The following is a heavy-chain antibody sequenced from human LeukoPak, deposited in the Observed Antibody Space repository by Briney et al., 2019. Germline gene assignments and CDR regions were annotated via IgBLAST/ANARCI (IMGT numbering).Heavy chain of an antibody. D-gene: IGHD3-10*01. CDR2: ISGSGGST. V-gene: IGHV3-23*01. J-gene: IGHJ4*02. CDR3: AKDLVSGSEVYYFDY. Sequence: GGSLRLSCAASGFTFSSYAMSWVRQAPGKGLEWVSAISGSGGSTYYADSVKGRFTISRDNSKNPLYLQMNSLGAEDTAVYYCAKDLVSGSEVYYFDYWGQGTLVTVSS. CDR1: GFTFSSYA.